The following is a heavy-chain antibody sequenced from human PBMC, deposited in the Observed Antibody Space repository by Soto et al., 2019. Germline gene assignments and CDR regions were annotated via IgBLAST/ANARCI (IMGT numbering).Heavy chain of an antibody. CDR2: INYRGSNA. CDR3: AKAEASDGRPGYYAMDV. V-gene: IGHV3-23*01. CDR1: GFSFMTYG. J-gene: IGHJ6*01. D-gene: IGHD6-13*01. Sequence: GGSLRLSCKDSGFSFMTYGMNSVLHAPFNGLEWVANINYRGSNAVYADSAKGRFTTSRDNSRNTLTLQMNTLRAEDTAVYYCAKAEASDGRPGYYAMDVWGQGTQLTVSS.